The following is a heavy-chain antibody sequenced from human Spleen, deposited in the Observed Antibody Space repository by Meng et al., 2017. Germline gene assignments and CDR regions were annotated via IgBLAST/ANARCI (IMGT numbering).Heavy chain of an antibody. CDR2: ISYDGRYQ. CDR3: ARAPRLIHRVVVTAMLDY. V-gene: IGHV3-30*03. D-gene: IGHD2-21*02. CDR1: GFTFAGYG. J-gene: IGHJ4*02. Sequence: GGSLRLSCAASGFTFAGYGMTWVRQAPGKGLEWVAVISYDGRYQDYEDSVKGRFTISRDNSKNTLYLQMNSLRAEDTAVYYCARAPRLIHRVVVTAMLDYWGQGTLVTVSS.